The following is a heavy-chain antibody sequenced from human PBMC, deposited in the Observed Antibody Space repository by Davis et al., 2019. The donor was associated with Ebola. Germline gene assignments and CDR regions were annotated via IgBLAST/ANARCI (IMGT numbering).Heavy chain of an antibody. CDR1: GGSFSGYY. CDR2: IYYSGST. D-gene: IGHD3-3*01. J-gene: IGHJ6*02. V-gene: IGHV4-59*08. Sequence: PSETLSLTCAVYGGSFSGYYWSWIRQPPGKGLEWIGYIYYSGSTNYNPSLKSRVTISVDTSKNQFSLKLSSVTAADTAVYYCARLPFKGGWNYYYYGMDVWGQGTTVTVSS. CDR3: ARLPFKGGWNYYYYGMDV.